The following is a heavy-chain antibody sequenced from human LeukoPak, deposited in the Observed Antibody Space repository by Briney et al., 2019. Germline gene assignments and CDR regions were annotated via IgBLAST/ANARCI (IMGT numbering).Heavy chain of an antibody. CDR3: AKAIRTSCYGCNMDV. V-gene: IGHV3-23*01. J-gene: IGHJ6*03. Sequence: GGSLRLSCAASDFTFSSYAMSWVRQAPGKGLAWVSTISGSAGSTYYADSVRGRFTISRDSSKNTLYLQLNSLRAEDTAVYYCAKAIRTSCYGCNMDVWGKGTTVTVSS. D-gene: IGHD2-2*01. CDR1: DFTFSSYA. CDR2: ISGSAGST.